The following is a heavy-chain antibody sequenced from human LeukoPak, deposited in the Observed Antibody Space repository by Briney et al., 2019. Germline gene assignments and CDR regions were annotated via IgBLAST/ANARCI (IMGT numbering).Heavy chain of an antibody. D-gene: IGHD1-26*01. J-gene: IGHJ4*02. CDR2: ISAYNGNT. V-gene: IGHV1-18*01. Sequence: GASVKVSCKASGYTFTSYGISWVRQAPGQGLEWMGWISAYNGNTHYAQKLQGRVTMTTDTSTSTAYMELRSLRSDDTAVYYCARGGYLGATKYYFDYWGQGTLVTVSS. CDR1: GYTFTSYG. CDR3: ARGGYLGATKYYFDY.